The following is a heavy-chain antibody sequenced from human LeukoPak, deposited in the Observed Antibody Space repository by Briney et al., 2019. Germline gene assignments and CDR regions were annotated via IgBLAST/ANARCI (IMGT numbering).Heavy chain of an antibody. CDR1: DGSISSYY. J-gene: IGHJ4*02. V-gene: IGHV4-59*08. D-gene: IGHD1-26*01. Sequence: SETLSLTCTVSDGSISSYYRSCIRQPPAKGLEWIGYIYDSGSTNYNPSLKNRVTISVDTSKNQFSLKLRSVTAADTAVYYCASGTYYYFDFWGQGTLVTVSS. CDR2: IYDSGST. CDR3: ASGTYYYFDF.